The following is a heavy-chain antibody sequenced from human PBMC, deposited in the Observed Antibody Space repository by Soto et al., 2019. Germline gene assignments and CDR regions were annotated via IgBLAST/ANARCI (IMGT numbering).Heavy chain of an antibody. CDR1: GFTFGNYW. CDR3: VRGYSGTYRIDF. D-gene: IGHD1-26*01. J-gene: IGHJ4*02. V-gene: IGHV3-74*01. Sequence: GGSLRLSCAAAGFTFGNYWMHWLRQAQGMGLVWVSRINSDGRTTNYTVSVKGRFIISRDNAKSTVHLQMNSLRAEDTAVYYCVRGYSGTYRIDFWGQGALVTVSS. CDR2: INSDGRTT.